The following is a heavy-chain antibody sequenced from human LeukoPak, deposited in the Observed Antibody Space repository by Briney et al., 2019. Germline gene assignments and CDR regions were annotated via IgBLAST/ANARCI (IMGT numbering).Heavy chain of an antibody. D-gene: IGHD2-2*02. Sequence: GGSLRLSCAASGFTFSSYAMSWVRQAPGKGLEWVSAISGSGGSTYYADSVKGRFTISRDNSKNTLYLQMNSLRAEDTAVYYCAREGYCSSTSCYIGSFLDYWGQGTLVTVSS. CDR2: ISGSGGST. CDR3: AREGYCSSTSCYIGSFLDY. CDR1: GFTFSSYA. J-gene: IGHJ4*02. V-gene: IGHV3-23*01.